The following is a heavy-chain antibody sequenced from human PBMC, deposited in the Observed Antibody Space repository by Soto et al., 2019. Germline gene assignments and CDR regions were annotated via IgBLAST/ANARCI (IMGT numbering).Heavy chain of an antibody. J-gene: IGHJ4*02. CDR2: ISDDGSRA. Sequence: GGALRLSCTASGFTFSMYWMHWVRQVPGKGPEWVSRISDDGSRADYADSVKGRFTISRDNAKNTLYLEMHVLRADDTAVYYCTRGPRPSSVGTGAFWGQGTPVTVSS. CDR3: TRGPRPSSVGTGAF. CDR1: GFTFSMYW. V-gene: IGHV3-74*01. D-gene: IGHD3-10*01.